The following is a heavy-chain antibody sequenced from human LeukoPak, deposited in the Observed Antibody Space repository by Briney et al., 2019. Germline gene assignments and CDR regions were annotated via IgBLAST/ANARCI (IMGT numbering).Heavy chain of an antibody. D-gene: IGHD5-18*01. Sequence: PSETLSLTCTVSGDSISDLNYYWTWIRQPAEKGLEWIGRIYTTGGTNYNPSLKSRVTMSVDRSKNQFSLKLTSVTAADTAMYYCVGRGSSSGTFDLWGQGTMVIVSS. CDR3: VGRGSSSGTFDL. CDR1: GDSISDLNYY. V-gene: IGHV4-61*02. J-gene: IGHJ3*01. CDR2: IYTTGGT.